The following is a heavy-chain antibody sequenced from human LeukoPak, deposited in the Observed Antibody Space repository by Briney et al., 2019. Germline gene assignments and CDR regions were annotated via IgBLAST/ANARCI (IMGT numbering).Heavy chain of an antibody. V-gene: IGHV5-51*01. CDR2: IYPSDSDT. CDR1: GYSLTSYW. CDR3: ARLAYYESGGYHLDY. D-gene: IGHD3-22*01. J-gene: IGHJ4*02. Sequence: GESLKISCKSSGYSLTSYWIAWVRQMPGKGLEWMGIIYPSDSDTRYSPSFQGQVIFSADKSITTAYLQWSSLKASDTAMYYCARLAYYESGGYHLDYWGQGTLVTVPS.